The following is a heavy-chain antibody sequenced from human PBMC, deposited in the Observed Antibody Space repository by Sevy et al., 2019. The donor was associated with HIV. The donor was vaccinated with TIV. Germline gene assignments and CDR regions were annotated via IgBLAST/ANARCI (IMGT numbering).Heavy chain of an antibody. CDR1: GYSFTSYW. CDR2: IYPGDSDT. D-gene: IGHD3-22*01. Sequence: GESLKISCKGSGYSFTSYWIGWVRQMPGKGLEWMGIIYPGDSDTRYSPSFQGQVTISADKSISTAYLQWSSLKASDTAMYYCVRQGRHYYDSSGYYFVEPWGQGTMVTVSS. J-gene: IGHJ3*01. CDR3: VRQGRHYYDSSGYYFVEP. V-gene: IGHV5-51*01.